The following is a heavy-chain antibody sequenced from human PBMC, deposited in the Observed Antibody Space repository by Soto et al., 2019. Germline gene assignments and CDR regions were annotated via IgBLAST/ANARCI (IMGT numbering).Heavy chain of an antibody. CDR3: VKNSGWFNT. CDR1: GFTFGATD. CDR2: IDGSGGIT. D-gene: IGHD3-10*01. Sequence: GGSLRLSCAASGFTFGATDMSWVRQAPGEGLEWVSTIDGSGGITYYADSVKGRFTISRDNSRNTVYLQMNSLRGDDTALYYCVKNSGWFNTWGQGALVTVSS. V-gene: IGHV3-23*01. J-gene: IGHJ5*02.